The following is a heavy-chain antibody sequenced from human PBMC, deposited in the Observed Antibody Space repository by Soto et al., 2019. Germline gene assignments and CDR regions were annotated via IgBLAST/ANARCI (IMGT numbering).Heavy chain of an antibody. CDR3: ARVGIISWTKYFQH. D-gene: IGHD3-16*02. Sequence: SETLSLTCAVSGGSISSSNWWSWVRQPPGKGLEWIGEIYHSGSTNYNPSLKSRVTISVDKSKNQFSLKLSSVTAADTAVYYCARVGIISWTKYFQHWGQGTLVTVSS. J-gene: IGHJ1*01. V-gene: IGHV4-4*02. CDR1: GGSISSSNW. CDR2: IYHSGST.